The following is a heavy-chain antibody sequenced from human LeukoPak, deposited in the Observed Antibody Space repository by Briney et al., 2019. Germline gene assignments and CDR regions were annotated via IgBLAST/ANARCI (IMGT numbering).Heavy chain of an antibody. CDR2: IYSGGFT. J-gene: IGHJ6*02. Sequence: GGSLRLSCTASGLTVNNNYMNWVRQAPGKGLEWVSVIYSGGFTYYAESVKGRFTISRDNPENTLYLQMNNLRAEDTAVYYCARERYGMDVWGHGTTVTVSS. CDR1: GLTVNNNY. CDR3: ARERYGMDV. V-gene: IGHV3-66*01.